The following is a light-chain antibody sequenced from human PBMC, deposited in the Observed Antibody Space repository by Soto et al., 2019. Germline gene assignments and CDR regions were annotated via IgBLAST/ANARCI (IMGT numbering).Light chain of an antibody. CDR1: QTISSW. V-gene: IGKV1-5*03. CDR2: KAS. CDR3: QHYNSYSEA. Sequence: DLQMTQSPSTLSGSVGDRVTITCRASQTISSWLAWYQQKPGKAPKLLIYKASTLKSGVPSRCSGSGSGTEFTLTISSLQPDDFATYYCQHYNSYSEAFGQGTKVEIK. J-gene: IGKJ1*01.